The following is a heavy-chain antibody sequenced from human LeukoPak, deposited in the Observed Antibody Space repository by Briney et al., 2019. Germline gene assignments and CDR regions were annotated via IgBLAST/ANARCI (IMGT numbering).Heavy chain of an antibody. CDR3: ARDPSGYSYGYEGPFDY. Sequence: GGSLRLSCAASGFTFSSYSMNWVRQAPGKGLEWVSYISSSSSSTIYYADSVKGRFTISRDNAKNSLYLQMNSLRAEDTAVYYCARDPSGYSYGYEGPFDYWGQGTLATVSS. J-gene: IGHJ4*02. V-gene: IGHV3-48*01. D-gene: IGHD5-18*01. CDR1: GFTFSSYS. CDR2: ISSSSSSTI.